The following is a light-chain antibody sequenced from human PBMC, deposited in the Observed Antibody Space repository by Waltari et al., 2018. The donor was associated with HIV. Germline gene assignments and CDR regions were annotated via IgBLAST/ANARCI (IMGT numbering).Light chain of an antibody. J-gene: IGLJ3*02. V-gene: IGLV2-23*02. CDR2: EVR. Sequence: QSALTQPASVSGSPGQSITISCTGTSSDVGSYNLVSWYQQHPGKAPKLMIYEVRKPPSGVSNRFSGSKSGNTASLTISGLQAEDEADYYCCSYSGSSTLVFGGGTKLTVL. CDR3: CSYSGSSTLV. CDR1: SSDVGSYNL.